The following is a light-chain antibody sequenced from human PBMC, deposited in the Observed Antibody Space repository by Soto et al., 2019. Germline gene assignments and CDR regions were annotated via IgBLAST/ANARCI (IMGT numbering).Light chain of an antibody. CDR1: RSNIGSNT. J-gene: IGLJ2*01. CDR3: ATWDDSLNGHVV. Sequence: QSVLTQPPSESGTPGQRVTISCSGSRSNIGSNTANWYQQLPGTAPKFLIYSNNQRPSGVPKRFSGSKSGTSASLAISGLQSEDEADYYCATWDDSLNGHVVFGGGTKLTVL. CDR2: SNN. V-gene: IGLV1-44*01.